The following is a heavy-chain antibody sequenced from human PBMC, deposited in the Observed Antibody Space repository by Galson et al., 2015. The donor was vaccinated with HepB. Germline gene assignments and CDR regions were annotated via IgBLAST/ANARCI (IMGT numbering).Heavy chain of an antibody. CDR1: GFTFSSYA. J-gene: IGHJ6*03. V-gene: IGHV3-23*01. CDR3: ARSDFWSGYYTLSYYYYYMDV. CDR2: ISGSGGST. D-gene: IGHD3-3*01. Sequence: SLRLSCAASGFTFSSYAMSWVRQAPGKGLEWVSAISGSGGSTYYADSVKGRFTISRDNAKNSLYLQMNSLRAEDTAVYYCARSDFWSGYYTLSYYYYYMDVWGKGTTVTVSS.